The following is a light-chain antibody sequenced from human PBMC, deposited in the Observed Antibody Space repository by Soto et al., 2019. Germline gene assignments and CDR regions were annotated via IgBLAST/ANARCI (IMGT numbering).Light chain of an antibody. CDR3: ISYTGSSTSYV. CDR1: RSDIGSSNY. Sequence: QSAVTQPASVSGSPGQSITISCSGTRSDIGSSNYVAWYQQFPAKTHKILIYGVSNQPSRVGSRFSGSKSGNTASLTISGLQAEDEADYYCISYTGSSTSYVFGSGTKLTVL. V-gene: IGLV2-14*01. J-gene: IGLJ1*01. CDR2: GVS.